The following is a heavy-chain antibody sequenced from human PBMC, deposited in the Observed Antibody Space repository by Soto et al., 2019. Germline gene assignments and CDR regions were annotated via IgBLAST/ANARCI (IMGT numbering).Heavy chain of an antibody. J-gene: IGHJ4*02. D-gene: IGHD2-15*01. Sequence: QVQLVQSGAEVKKPGSSVKVSCKASGGTFSSYTISWVRQAPGQGLEWMGRIIPILGIANYAQKFQGRVTTTADKATSTAYMELRSVRSEDPAVYYCARDVVLGYCSGGSCYGGDDWGQGTLVTVS. V-gene: IGHV1-69*08. CDR1: GGTFSSYT. CDR3: ARDVVLGYCSGGSCYGGDD. CDR2: IIPILGIA.